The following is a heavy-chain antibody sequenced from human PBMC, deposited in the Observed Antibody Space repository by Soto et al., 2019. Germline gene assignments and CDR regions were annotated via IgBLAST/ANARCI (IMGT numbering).Heavy chain of an antibody. CDR1: GFTFSNAW. V-gene: IGHV3-15*01. Sequence: PGGYLRLSCAASGFTFSNAWMSWVRQAPGKGLEWVGRIKSKTDGGTTDYAAPVKGRFTISRDDSKNTLYLQMNSLKTEDTAVYYCTTDSGVLGYCSGGSCYSYYYYYGMDVWGQGTTVTVSS. CDR2: IKSKTDGGTT. J-gene: IGHJ6*02. D-gene: IGHD2-15*01. CDR3: TTDSGVLGYCSGGSCYSYYYYYGMDV.